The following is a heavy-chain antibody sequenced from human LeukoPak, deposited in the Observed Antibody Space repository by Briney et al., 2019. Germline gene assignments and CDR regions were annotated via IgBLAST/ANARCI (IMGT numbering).Heavy chain of an antibody. V-gene: IGHV6-1*01. CDR3: VRDGESANWYFDL. D-gene: IGHD3-10*01. CDR1: GDSVSSNSAT. Sequence: SQTLSLTCAIFGDSVSSNSATWNWIRQSQSRGLEWLGRTYYSSKWYNKYAVSVKSRITINPDTSKNQFSLQLNSLTPEDTAVYYCVRDGESANWYFDLWGRGTLVTVSS. J-gene: IGHJ2*01. CDR2: TYYSSKWYN.